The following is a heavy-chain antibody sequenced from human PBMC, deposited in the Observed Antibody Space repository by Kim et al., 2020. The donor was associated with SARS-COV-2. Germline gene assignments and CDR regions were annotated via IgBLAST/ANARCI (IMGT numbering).Heavy chain of an antibody. V-gene: IGHV4-34*01. CDR3: ARGPLEASSVQSAFDY. D-gene: IGHD3-22*01. Sequence: SETLSLTCAVYGGSFSGYYWSWIRQPPGKGLEWIGEINHSGSTNYNPSLKSRVTISVDTSKNQFSLKLSSVTAADTAVYYCARGPLEASSVQSAFDYWGQGTLVTVSS. J-gene: IGHJ4*02. CDR2: INHSGST. CDR1: GGSFSGYY.